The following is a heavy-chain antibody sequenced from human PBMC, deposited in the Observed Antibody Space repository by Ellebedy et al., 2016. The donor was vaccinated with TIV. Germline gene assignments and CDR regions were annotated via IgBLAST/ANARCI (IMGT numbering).Heavy chain of an antibody. CDR1: GFTFSSYS. J-gene: IGHJ4*02. CDR2: ISSSSSYI. Sequence: GESLKTSCAASGFTFSSYSMNWVRQAPGKGLEWVSSISSSSSYIYYADSVKGRFTISRDNAKNSLYLQMNSLRAEDTAVYYCARKKHNSGYYPHWGQGTLVTVSS. V-gene: IGHV3-21*01. CDR3: ARKKHNSGYYPH. D-gene: IGHD3-22*01.